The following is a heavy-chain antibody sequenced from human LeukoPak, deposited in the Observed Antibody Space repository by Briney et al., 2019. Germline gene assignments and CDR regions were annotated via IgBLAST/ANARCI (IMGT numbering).Heavy chain of an antibody. J-gene: IGHJ2*01. CDR2: IYSSWAN. D-gene: IGHD3-16*01. CDR1: DDSISMYY. Sequence: NPSETLSLTCTVSDDSISMYYWSWIRQPPGKGPEWMAYIYSSWANSYNPSLRSRVSISLDTSNSQFSLKLKSMTVADTAVYYCVRLKMGAYFDLWGRGTLVTVSS. CDR3: VRLKMGAYFDL. V-gene: IGHV4-59*08.